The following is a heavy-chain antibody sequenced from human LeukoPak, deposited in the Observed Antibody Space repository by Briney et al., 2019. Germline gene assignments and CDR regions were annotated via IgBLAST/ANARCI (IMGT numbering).Heavy chain of an antibody. D-gene: IGHD3-9*01. CDR1: GFSVRNNY. J-gene: IGHJ4*02. V-gene: IGHV3-53*01. Sequence: PGGSLRLSCAASGFSVRNNYMTWVRQAPGKGLEWVSIIYDSGDSYYADSVKGRFTIARDNSKNTVSLQMNSLRVDDTAVYYCVCHSDPLTGYSFDLWGQGILVTVAS. CDR3: VCHSDPLTGYSFDL. CDR2: IYDSGDS.